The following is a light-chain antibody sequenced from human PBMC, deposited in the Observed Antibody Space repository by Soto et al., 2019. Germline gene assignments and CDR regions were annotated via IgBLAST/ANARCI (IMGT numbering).Light chain of an antibody. Sequence: QSVLTQSRSISGAPGQRVTISCTGSSSNIGAGSDVRWYHQLPGTAPKLLIYGNTNRPSGVPDRFSGSKSGTSASLAIAGLQTEDEGDYYCQTYDSSLSGLYVFGTGTKVTVL. CDR1: SSNIGAGSD. CDR2: GNT. J-gene: IGLJ1*01. V-gene: IGLV1-40*01. CDR3: QTYDSSLSGLYV.